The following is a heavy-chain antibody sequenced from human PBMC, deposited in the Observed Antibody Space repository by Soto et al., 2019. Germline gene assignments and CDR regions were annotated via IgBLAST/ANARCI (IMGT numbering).Heavy chain of an antibody. Sequence: ESGGGVVQPGRSLRLSCAASGFTFSSYGMHWVRQAPGKGLEWVAVISYDGSNKYYADSVKGRFTISRDNSKNTLYLQMNSLRAEDTAVYYCATMVRGTYWGQGTLVTVSS. D-gene: IGHD3-10*01. J-gene: IGHJ4*02. CDR2: ISYDGSNK. V-gene: IGHV3-30*03. CDR3: ATMVRGTY. CDR1: GFTFSSYG.